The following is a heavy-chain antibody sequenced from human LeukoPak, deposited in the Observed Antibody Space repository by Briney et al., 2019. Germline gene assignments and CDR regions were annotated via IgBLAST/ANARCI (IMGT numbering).Heavy chain of an antibody. CDR2: INSDGSTT. CDR3: ARVSDISVAAYFDY. V-gene: IGHV3-74*01. Sequence: GGSLRLSCAASGFTFSSHWIHWVRQAPGKGLVWVSHINSDGSTTSYADSVKGRFTISRDNAKNTLSLQMNSLRAEDTALYYCARVSDISVAAYFDYWGQGTLVTVSS. CDR1: GFTFSSHW. J-gene: IGHJ4*02. D-gene: IGHD6-19*01.